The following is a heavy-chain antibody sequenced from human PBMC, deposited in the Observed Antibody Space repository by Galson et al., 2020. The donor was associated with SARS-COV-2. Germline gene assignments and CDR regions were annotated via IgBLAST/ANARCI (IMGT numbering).Heavy chain of an antibody. CDR2: IYPNGRT. V-gene: IGHV4-38-2*01. J-gene: IGHJ2*01. CDR1: GYSVSTTNY. CDR3: ARQGVNMIVLVTVPGWFFEL. Sequence: SETLSLTCAVSGYSVSTTNYWGWVRLAPGTGLEWIGSIYPNGRTYYNPSLESRVPISVDTSRNQFSLTLASVTAADTAFYYCARQGVNMIVLVTVPGWFFELWGRGTLVTVSS. D-gene: IGHD2-21*02.